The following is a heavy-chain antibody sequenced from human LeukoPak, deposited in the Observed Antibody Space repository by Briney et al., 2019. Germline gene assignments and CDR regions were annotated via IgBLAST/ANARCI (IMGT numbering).Heavy chain of an antibody. J-gene: IGHJ4*02. D-gene: IGHD2-21*02. CDR2: INPNSGGT. V-gene: IGHV1-2*02. Sequence: ASVKVSCKASGGTFNNYTISWVRQAPGQGLEWVGWINPNSGGTNYAQKFQGRVTMTRDTSISTAYMELSRLLSGDTAVYYCARGKTMVYCGGDCYRFDNWGQGTLVTVSS. CDR1: GGTFNNYT. CDR3: ARGKTMVYCGGDCYRFDN.